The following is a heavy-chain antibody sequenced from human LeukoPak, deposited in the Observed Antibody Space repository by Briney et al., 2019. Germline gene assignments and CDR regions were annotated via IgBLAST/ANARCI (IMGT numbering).Heavy chain of an antibody. V-gene: IGHV1-18*01. CDR2: ISAYNGNT. Sequence: EASVKVSCKASGYTFTSYGISWVRQAPGQGLEWMGWISAYNGNTNYAQKLQGRVTMTTDTSTSTAYMELRSLRSDDTAVYYCARKALGIAVAGTECDYWGQGTLVTVSS. J-gene: IGHJ4*02. CDR1: GYTFTSYG. CDR3: ARKALGIAVAGTECDY. D-gene: IGHD6-13*01.